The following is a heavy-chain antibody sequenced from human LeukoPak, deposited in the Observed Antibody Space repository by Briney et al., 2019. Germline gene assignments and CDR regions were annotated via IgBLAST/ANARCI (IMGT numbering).Heavy chain of an antibody. CDR1: GGSFSGYY. CDR2: INHSGST. Sequence: SETLSLTCAVYGGSFSGYYWSWIRQPPGKGLEWIGEINHSGSTNYNPSLKSRVTISVDTSKNQFSLKLSSVTAADTAVYYCSSYYDILTGYHDYWGQGTLVTVSS. D-gene: IGHD3-9*01. CDR3: SSYYDILTGYHDY. V-gene: IGHV4-34*03. J-gene: IGHJ4*02.